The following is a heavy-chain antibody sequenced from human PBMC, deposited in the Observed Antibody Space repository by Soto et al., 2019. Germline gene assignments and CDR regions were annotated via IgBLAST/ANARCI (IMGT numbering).Heavy chain of an antibody. CDR2: INPSGGGT. V-gene: IGHV1-46*03. Sequence: ASVKVSCKASGYTFTSYYMHWVRQAPGQGLEWMGIINPSGGGTSYAQKFQGRVTMTRDTSTSTVYMELSSLRSEDTAVYYCARSPPYSSSRNYYYYYGMYVWGQGTTVTVSS. J-gene: IGHJ6*02. D-gene: IGHD6-13*01. CDR1: GYTFTSYY. CDR3: ARSPPYSSSRNYYYYYGMYV.